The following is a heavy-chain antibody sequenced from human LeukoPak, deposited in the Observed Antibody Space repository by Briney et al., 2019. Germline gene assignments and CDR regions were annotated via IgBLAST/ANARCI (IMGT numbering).Heavy chain of an antibody. CDR2: IYYSGST. CDR1: GGSISSYY. V-gene: IGHV4-59*01. Sequence: SETLSLTCTVSGGSISSYYWSWIRQPPGKGLEWIGYIYYSGSTNYNPSLKSRVTISVDTSKNQFSLKLSSVTAADTAVYYCARRSSSWYDFDYRGQGTLVTVSS. CDR3: ARRSSSWYDFDY. D-gene: IGHD6-13*01. J-gene: IGHJ4*02.